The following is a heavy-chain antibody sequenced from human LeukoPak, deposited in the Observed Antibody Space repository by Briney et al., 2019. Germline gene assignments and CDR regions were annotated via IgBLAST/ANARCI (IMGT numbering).Heavy chain of an antibody. CDR3: ARGTHTVTTYFDY. CDR1: DYT. Sequence: DYTMHWVRQPPGKGLEWIGYIYHSGSTYYNPSLRSRVTISVDRSKNQFSLKLSSVTAADTAVYYCARGTHTVTTYFDYWGQGTLVTVSS. J-gene: IGHJ4*02. V-gene: IGHV4-30-2*01. CDR2: IYHSGST. D-gene: IGHD4-11*01.